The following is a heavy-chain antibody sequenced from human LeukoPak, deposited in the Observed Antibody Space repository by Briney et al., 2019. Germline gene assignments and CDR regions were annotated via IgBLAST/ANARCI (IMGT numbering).Heavy chain of an antibody. Sequence: GGSLRLSCSASGFTFSSYAMHWVRQAPGKGLEYVSAISSNGGSTYYADSVKGRFTISRDNSKNTLYLQMNSLRAEDTAVYYCAKAGGVWSGYFDYWGQGTLVTVSS. V-gene: IGHV3-64*04. CDR3: AKAGGVWSGYFDY. D-gene: IGHD6-19*01. CDR1: GFTFSSYA. J-gene: IGHJ4*02. CDR2: ISSNGGST.